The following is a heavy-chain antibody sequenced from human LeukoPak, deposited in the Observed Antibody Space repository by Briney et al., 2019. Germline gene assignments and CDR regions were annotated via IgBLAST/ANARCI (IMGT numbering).Heavy chain of an antibody. J-gene: IGHJ6*02. CDR3: ARQPPTVSYGMDV. Sequence: SETLSLTCTDSGGSISSSSYYWGWIRQPPGKGLEWIGSIYYSGSTYYNPSLKSRVTISVDTSKNQFSLKLSSVTAADTAVYYCARQPPTVSYGMDVWGQGTTVTVSS. CDR1: GGSISSSSYY. V-gene: IGHV4-39*01. D-gene: IGHD4-17*01. CDR2: IYYSGST.